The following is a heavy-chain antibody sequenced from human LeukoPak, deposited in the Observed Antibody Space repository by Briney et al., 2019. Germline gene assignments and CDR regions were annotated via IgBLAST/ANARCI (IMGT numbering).Heavy chain of an antibody. CDR1: GYTFTGYY. D-gene: IGHD6-13*01. V-gene: IGHV1-2*04. J-gene: IGHJ4*02. CDR3: ARDLDSSSWYYFDY. CDR2: INPNSGGT. Sequence: ASVKVSCKASGYTFTGYYMHWVRQAPGQGLEWMGWINPNSGGTNYAQKFQGWVTMTRDTSISTAYMELSRLRSDDTAVYYCARDLDSSSWYYFDYWGQGTLVTVSS.